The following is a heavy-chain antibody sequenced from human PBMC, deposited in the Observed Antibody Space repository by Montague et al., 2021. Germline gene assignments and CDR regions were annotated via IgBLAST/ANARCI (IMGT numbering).Heavy chain of an antibody. Sequence: SETLSLTCTVSSGSIFHAHWSWVRQPPGKGLEWLGSMFYGGATSNNPSLKSRVTMSIDTSTNQFSLKLSFVTAADTAAYYCAKQDYFVSGTSYKGFDPWGQGILVTVPS. CDR2: MFYGGAT. V-gene: IGHV4-59*08. D-gene: IGHD3-10*01. CDR3: AKQDYFVSGTSYKGFDP. CDR1: SGSIFHAH. J-gene: IGHJ5*02.